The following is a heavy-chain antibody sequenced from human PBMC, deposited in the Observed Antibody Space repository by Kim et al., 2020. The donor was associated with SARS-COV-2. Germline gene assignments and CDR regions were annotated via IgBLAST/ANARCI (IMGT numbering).Heavy chain of an antibody. CDR3: VRVEFCSNTNCYPPDY. D-gene: IGHD2-2*01. CDR1: GFTFSSFS. Sequence: GGSLRLSCVVSGFTFSSFSMIWVRQAPGKGLEWVSSISSDGGYIYYADSVKGRFTISRDNAKNSLYLQMNSLRAEDTAVYFCVRVEFCSNTNCYPPDYWGQGTLVSVSS. J-gene: IGHJ4*02. CDR2: ISSDGGYI. V-gene: IGHV3-21*01.